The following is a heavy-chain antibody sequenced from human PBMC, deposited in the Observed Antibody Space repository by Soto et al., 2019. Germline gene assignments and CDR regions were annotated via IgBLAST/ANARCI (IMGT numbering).Heavy chain of an antibody. D-gene: IGHD2-15*01. Sequence: QVQLVQSGAEVKKAGSSVKVSCKTSGGTFSSYFINWVRQAPGQGLEWVGGIIPVFGTAYYAERFQGRVTMNADESTTTVYMELSSLRSDDTAVYYCARETPSTSSAYFYYGLDVWGQGTTVTVPS. V-gene: IGHV1-69*01. J-gene: IGHJ6*02. CDR1: GGTFSSYF. CDR3: ARETPSTSSAYFYYGLDV. CDR2: IIPVFGTA.